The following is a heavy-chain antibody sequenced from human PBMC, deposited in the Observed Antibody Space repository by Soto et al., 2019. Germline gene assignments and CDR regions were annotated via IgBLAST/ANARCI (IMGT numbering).Heavy chain of an antibody. CDR2: IYYSGRT. D-gene: IGHD1-26*01. CDR3: AREGGGYRFDY. CDR1: GDTFSGGNW. J-gene: IGHJ4*02. Sequence: PSETLSLTCGVSGDTFSGGNWWSWVRQPPGKGLEWIGEIYYSGRTNHNPSLKSRVTISIDQSKNQFSLNLTSVTAADTAVYYCAREGGGYRFDYWGQGTLVTVSS. V-gene: IGHV4-4*02.